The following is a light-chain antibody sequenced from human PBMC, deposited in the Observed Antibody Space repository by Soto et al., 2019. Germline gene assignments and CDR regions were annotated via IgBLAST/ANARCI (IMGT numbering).Light chain of an antibody. CDR3: CSYAGSYTWV. CDR1: SSDVGGYNY. Sequence: QSALTQPRSVSGSPGQSVTISCTGTSSDVGGYNYVSWYQQHPGKAPKLMIYDVSKRPSGVPDRFSGSKSGNTASLTISGHQAEDEADYCCCSYAGSYTWVFGGGTMLTVL. V-gene: IGLV2-11*01. CDR2: DVS. J-gene: IGLJ3*02.